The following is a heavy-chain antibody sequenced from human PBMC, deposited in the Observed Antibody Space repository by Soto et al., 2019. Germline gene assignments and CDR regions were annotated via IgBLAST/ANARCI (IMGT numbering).Heavy chain of an antibody. J-gene: IGHJ4*02. CDR3: AKGARILAVALGYFDC. V-gene: IGHV3-23*01. CDR1: GFTFSSYA. Sequence: GGSLRLSCAVSGFTFSSYAMTWVRQAPGKGQDWVSVISGSGVSTYSAASAKGRITISKDNSENTVYLQMNSLRAEDTAVYYCAKGARILAVALGYFDCWGQGALVTVSS. D-gene: IGHD6-19*01. CDR2: ISGSGVST.